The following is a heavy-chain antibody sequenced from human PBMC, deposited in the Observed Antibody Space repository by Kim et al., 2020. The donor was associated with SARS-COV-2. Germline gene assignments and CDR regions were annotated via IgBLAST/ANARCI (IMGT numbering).Heavy chain of an antibody. V-gene: IGHV4-31*03. CDR2: ISYSGNS. CDR1: GGSIRSGGKF. CDR3: APGEPLDY. Sequence: SETLSLTCSVSGGSIRSGGKFWTWIRQHPAKGLEWIGYISYSGNSHYSPSLRSRVSISLQTSENQFSLELTSVTAAATAVYDCAPGEPLDYCGQGILVTV. J-gene: IGHJ4*02.